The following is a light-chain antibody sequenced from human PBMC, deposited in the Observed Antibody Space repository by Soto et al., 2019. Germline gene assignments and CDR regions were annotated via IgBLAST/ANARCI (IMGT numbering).Light chain of an antibody. CDR1: SSDVVTYNL. V-gene: IGLV2-23*03. CDR2: EGT. Sequence: QSALTQPASVSGSPGQSINISCTGTSSDVVTYNLVSWYQQHPGKAPTVLIYEGTKRPPGVSNRFSGSKSGNTASLTISGLQTEDEADYYCYSFAGSTTFSYVFGPGTKLTVL. J-gene: IGLJ1*01. CDR3: YSFAGSTTFSYV.